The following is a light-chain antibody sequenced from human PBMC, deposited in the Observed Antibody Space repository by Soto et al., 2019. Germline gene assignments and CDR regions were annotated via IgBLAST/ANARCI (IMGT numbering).Light chain of an antibody. J-gene: IGKJ2*01. CDR1: QSVSNNY. V-gene: IGKV3-20*01. CDR2: GSS. CDR3: QQYGSSPPYT. Sequence: EVVLTQSPGTLSLSPGERATLSCRASQSVSNNYFAWYQQKPGQAPRLLICGSSDRATGIPDRFSGSGSGTDFTLTSSRLAPEDFAVYYWQQYGSSPPYTFGQGTKLEIK.